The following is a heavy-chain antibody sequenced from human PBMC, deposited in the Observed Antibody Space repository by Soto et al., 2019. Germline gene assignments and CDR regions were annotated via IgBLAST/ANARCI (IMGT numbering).Heavy chain of an antibody. CDR1: GDSVSSNSAA. Sequence: SQTLSLTCAISGDSVSSNSAAWNWIRQSPSRGLEWLGRTYYRSKWYNDYAVSVKSRITINPDTSKNQFSLQLNSVTPEDTAVYFCAREYDYVWVSHLPYLMDVCGLRPTVTGSS. D-gene: IGHD3-16*02. V-gene: IGHV6-1*01. CDR2: TYYRSKWYN. J-gene: IGHJ6*01. CDR3: AREYDYVWVSHLPYLMDV.